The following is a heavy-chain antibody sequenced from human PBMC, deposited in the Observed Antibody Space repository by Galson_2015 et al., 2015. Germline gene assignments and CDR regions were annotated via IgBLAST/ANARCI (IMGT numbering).Heavy chain of an antibody. V-gene: IGHV3-30*18. CDR3: AKVGGYGDPFYYAMDV. D-gene: IGHD4-17*01. Sequence: SLRLSCAASGFTFNTYGMHWVRQAPGKGLEWVAVISFDGGNKYYADSVKGRFTISRDNSKNTLYLQMNSLRAEDTAVYHCAKVGGYGDPFYYAMDVWGQGTTVTVSS. CDR1: GFTFNTYG. J-gene: IGHJ6*02. CDR2: ISFDGGNK.